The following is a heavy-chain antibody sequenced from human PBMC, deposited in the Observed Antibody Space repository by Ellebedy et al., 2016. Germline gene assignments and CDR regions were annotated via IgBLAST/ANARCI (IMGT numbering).Heavy chain of an antibody. CDR2: IYYSGST. CDR1: GGSISSYY. Sequence: GSLRLSCTVSGGSISSYYWSWIRQPPGKGLEWIGYIYYSGSTNYNPSLKSRVTISVDTSKNQFSLKLSSVTAADTAVYYCARARYDYVWGSYRYNYYYYGMDVWGQGTTVTVSS. CDR3: ARARYDYVWGSYRYNYYYYGMDV. D-gene: IGHD3-16*02. J-gene: IGHJ6*02. V-gene: IGHV4-59*12.